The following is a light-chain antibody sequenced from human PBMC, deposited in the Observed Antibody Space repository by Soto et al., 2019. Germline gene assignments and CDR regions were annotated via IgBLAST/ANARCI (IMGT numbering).Light chain of an antibody. Sequence: DNQITQSPSSLPASVGDRVAITCRASLPIRNYLDWYGPTPGKIPNLLIYAASTLQAGVQSRFSGSGAGTDFTLTISSLQPEDFAAYYCRKYNSATLTFGGGTKVEIK. CDR1: LPIRNY. CDR2: AAS. J-gene: IGKJ4*01. V-gene: IGKV1-27*01. CDR3: RKYNSATLT.